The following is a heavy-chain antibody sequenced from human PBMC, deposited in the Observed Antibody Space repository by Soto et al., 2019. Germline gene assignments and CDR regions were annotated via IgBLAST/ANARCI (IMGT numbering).Heavy chain of an antibody. D-gene: IGHD2-21*02. CDR3: ARVGPYCGGDCYSPPP. CDR1: GYSFANYW. V-gene: IGHV5-51*01. Sequence: GESLKISCQGSGYSFANYWIGWVRQKPGKGLEWMGIIYPGDSDTRYSPSFQGHVTISADKSLNTAYLQWSSLRASDTAIYYCARVGPYCGGDCYSPPPWGQGTLVTVSS. CDR2: IYPGDSDT. J-gene: IGHJ5*02.